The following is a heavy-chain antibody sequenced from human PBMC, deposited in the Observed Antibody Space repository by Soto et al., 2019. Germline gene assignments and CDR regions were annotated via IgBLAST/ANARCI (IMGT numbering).Heavy chain of an antibody. CDR2: INNEGSST. CDR3: ARDLWSSDSWFDP. CDR1: GFIFSSYW. Sequence: GGSLRLSCEASGFIFSSYWMHWVRQAPGKGLVWVSRINNEGSSTTYADSVKGRFTISRDNVKNTLYLQMNSLRVEDTAVYYCARDLWSSDSWFDPWGQGTLVTVSS. J-gene: IGHJ5*02. D-gene: IGHD6-19*01. V-gene: IGHV3-74*01.